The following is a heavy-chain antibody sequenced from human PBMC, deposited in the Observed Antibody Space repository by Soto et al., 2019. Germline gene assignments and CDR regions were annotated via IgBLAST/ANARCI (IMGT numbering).Heavy chain of an antibody. D-gene: IGHD6-6*01. CDR1: GGSFTSSGYY. Sequence: SETLSLTCTFAGGSFTSSGYYWGWIRQPPGKGLEWIGSIYHSGSTYYNPSLKSRVTISVDTSKNQFSLKLSSVTAADTAVYYCARARADNRIAARYYYGMDVWGQGTTVTVSS. V-gene: IGHV4-39*07. CDR3: ARARADNRIAARYYYGMDV. CDR2: IYHSGST. J-gene: IGHJ6*02.